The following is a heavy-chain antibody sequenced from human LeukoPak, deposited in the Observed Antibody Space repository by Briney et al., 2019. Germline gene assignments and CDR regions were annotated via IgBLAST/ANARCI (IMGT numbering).Heavy chain of an antibody. D-gene: IGHD7-27*01. CDR3: AREGELGLND. J-gene: IGHJ4*02. V-gene: IGHV1-2*02. CDR1: GHTFTVYY. Sequence: GAAVKVSCKASGHTFTVYYIHCVRQAPGQGLEWMGWITLNSGDTKYAQKFQGRVTMTSDTSITTAYMELSRLKFDDTAMYYCAREGELGLNDWGQGTLVTVSS. CDR2: ITLNSGDT.